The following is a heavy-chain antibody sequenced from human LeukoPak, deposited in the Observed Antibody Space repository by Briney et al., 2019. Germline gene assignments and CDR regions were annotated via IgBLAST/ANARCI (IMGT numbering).Heavy chain of an antibody. CDR2: ISYDGSNK. Sequence: GGSLRLSCAASGFTFSSYAMHWVRQAPGKGLEWVAVISYDGSNKYYADSVKGRFTISRDNSKNTLYLQMNSLRAEDTAVYYCARGVPYASWSGPHYSDYWGQGTLVTVSS. CDR3: ARGVPYASWSGPHYSDY. J-gene: IGHJ4*02. D-gene: IGHD3-3*01. V-gene: IGHV3-30-3*01. CDR1: GFTFSSYA.